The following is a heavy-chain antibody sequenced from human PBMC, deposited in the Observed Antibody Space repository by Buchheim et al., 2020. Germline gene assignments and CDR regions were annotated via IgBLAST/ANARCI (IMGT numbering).Heavy chain of an antibody. D-gene: IGHD1-26*01. Sequence: QVQLQESGPGLVKPSQTLSLTCTVSGDSISSGVYYWSWIRQHPGKGLEWIGYIYYSGSPYYNPSLKSRVTISVDTSKNQFSLKLSSVTAADTAVYYCARDLTGGLRGSFDYWGQGTL. CDR1: GDSISSGVYY. J-gene: IGHJ4*02. V-gene: IGHV4-31*03. CDR3: ARDLTGGLRGSFDY. CDR2: IYYSGSP.